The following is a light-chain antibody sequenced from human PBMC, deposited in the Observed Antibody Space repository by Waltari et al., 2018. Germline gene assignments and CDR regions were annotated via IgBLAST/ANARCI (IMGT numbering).Light chain of an antibody. CDR1: SSDVGAYNY. J-gene: IGLJ2*01. V-gene: IGLV2-11*01. CDR2: DVT. Sequence: QSALTQPRSVSGSPGQSVTISCTGASSDVGAYNYVPWYHQHPGKVPKLIIYDVTKRPSGVPDRCSGSKSGNTASLTISGLQAEDEADYYCCSHAGSYTFVFGGGTKLTVL. CDR3: CSHAGSYTFV.